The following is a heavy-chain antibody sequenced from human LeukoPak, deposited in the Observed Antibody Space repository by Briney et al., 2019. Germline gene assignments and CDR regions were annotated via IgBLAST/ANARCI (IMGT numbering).Heavy chain of an antibody. D-gene: IGHD2-2*01. J-gene: IGHJ4*02. CDR2: IIPIFGTA. Sequence: SVKVSCKASGGTFSSYAISWVRQAPGQGLGWMGGIIPIFGTANYAQKFQGRVTITTDESTSTAYMELSSLRSEDTAVYYCARRSVVCSSTSCYLDYWGQGTLVTVSS. V-gene: IGHV1-69*05. CDR3: ARRSVVCSSTSCYLDY. CDR1: GGTFSSYA.